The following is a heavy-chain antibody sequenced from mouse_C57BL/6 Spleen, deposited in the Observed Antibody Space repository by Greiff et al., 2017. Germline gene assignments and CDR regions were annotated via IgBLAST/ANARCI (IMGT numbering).Heavy chain of an antibody. Sequence: VQLQESGAELVKPGASVKISCKASGYAFSSYWMNWVKQRPGKGLEWIGQIYPGDGDTNYNGKFKGKATLTADKSSSTAYMQLSSLTSEDSAVYFCARRMGPGAMDYWGQGTSVTVSS. V-gene: IGHV1-80*01. CDR1: GYAFSSYW. D-gene: IGHD4-1*01. J-gene: IGHJ4*01. CDR3: ARRMGPGAMDY. CDR2: IYPGDGDT.